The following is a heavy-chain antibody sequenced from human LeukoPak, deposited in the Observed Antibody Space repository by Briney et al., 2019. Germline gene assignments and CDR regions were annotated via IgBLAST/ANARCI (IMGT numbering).Heavy chain of an antibody. V-gene: IGHV4-34*01. Sequence: SETLSLTCAVYGGSFSGYYWSWIRQPPGKGLEWIGEINHSGSTNYNPSLKSRVTISVDTSKNQFSLKLSSVTAADTAVYYCARNRDGYNSPDYWGQGTLVTVSS. CDR3: ARNRDGYNSPDY. CDR1: GGSFSGYY. J-gene: IGHJ4*02. D-gene: IGHD5-24*01. CDR2: INHSGST.